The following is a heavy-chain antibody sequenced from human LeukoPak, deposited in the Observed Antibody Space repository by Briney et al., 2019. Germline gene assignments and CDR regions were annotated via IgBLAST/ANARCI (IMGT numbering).Heavy chain of an antibody. CDR1: GLTFSKAW. CDR3: TAFDCSAGSCFSPFDH. D-gene: IGHD2-15*01. CDR2: IKSNSDGGTT. J-gene: IGHJ4*02. Sequence: AGGSLRLSCGASGLTFSKAWMSWVRQVPGKGMEWVGRIKSNSDGGTTDYAAPVKGRLIVSRDDSKNTVYLQMNGLKTEDTALYFCTAFDCSAGSCFSPFDHWGQGTLVTVSP. V-gene: IGHV3-15*05.